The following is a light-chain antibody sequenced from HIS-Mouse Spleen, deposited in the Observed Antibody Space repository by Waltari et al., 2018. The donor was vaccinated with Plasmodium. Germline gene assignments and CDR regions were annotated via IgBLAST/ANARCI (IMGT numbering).Light chain of an antibody. CDR2: DSS. Sequence: DIQMTQSPSSLSASVGDRVTITCQASQDISNYLNWYQQKPRKAPKLLIYDSSNLETGVPSRFSGSGSGTDLTFTISSLQPEDIATYYCQQYDNLPITFGQGTRLEIK. V-gene: IGKV1-33*01. CDR1: QDISNY. CDR3: QQYDNLPIT. J-gene: IGKJ5*01.